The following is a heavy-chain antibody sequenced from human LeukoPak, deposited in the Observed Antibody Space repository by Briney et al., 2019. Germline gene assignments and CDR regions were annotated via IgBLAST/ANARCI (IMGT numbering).Heavy chain of an antibody. V-gene: IGHV4-38-2*02. J-gene: IGHJ4*02. D-gene: IGHD1-1*01. CDR3: ARDGAGSNDDYFNC. Sequence: PSQTLSLAHAVAASSIVNGCNGAGSRQPPGKRREWIGCIIYCGYTYQHPSLKRRVTLPVDTSKNQFSLQLSSVSAPHTAVYYCARDGAGSNDDYFNCWRQGTLVAVPS. CDR1: ASSIVNGCN. CDR2: IIYCGYT.